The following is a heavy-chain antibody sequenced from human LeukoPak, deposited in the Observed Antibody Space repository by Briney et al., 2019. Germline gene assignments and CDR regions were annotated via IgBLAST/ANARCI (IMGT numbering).Heavy chain of an antibody. J-gene: IGHJ4*02. V-gene: IGHV3-7*03. Sequence: GGSLRLSCEASGFTFSSYWMSWVRQAPGKGLEWVANIKTDGSEKYYVDSVKGRFTISRDNAKNSLYLQMNSLRAEDTAVYYCARGDDSGYYDYFDYWGQGALVTVSS. CDR3: ARGDDSGYYDYFDY. D-gene: IGHD3-22*01. CDR1: GFTFSSYW. CDR2: IKTDGSEK.